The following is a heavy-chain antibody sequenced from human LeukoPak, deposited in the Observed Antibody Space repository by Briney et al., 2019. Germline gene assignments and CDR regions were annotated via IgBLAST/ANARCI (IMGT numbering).Heavy chain of an antibody. V-gene: IGHV3-74*01. CDR1: GFTFSSYW. CDR2: IDRDGSRI. J-gene: IGHJ4*02. D-gene: IGHD3-22*01. Sequence: GGSLRLSCAVSGFTFSSYWMHWVRQAPGKGLVWVSRIDRDGSRINYADSVKGRFTISRDNGKNTLFLQMNSLRAEDTAVYYCARDLDWYYYDSSGYPGGLDYWGQGTLVTVSS. CDR3: ARDLDWYYYDSSGYPGGLDY.